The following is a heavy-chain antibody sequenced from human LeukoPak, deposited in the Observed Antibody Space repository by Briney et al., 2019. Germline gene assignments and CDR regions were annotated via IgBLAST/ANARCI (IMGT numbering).Heavy chain of an antibody. V-gene: IGHV3-30*03. CDR3: ARHLRGVRGTFDY. CDR1: GFTFSSYS. D-gene: IGHD3-10*01. J-gene: IGHJ4*02. CDR2: ISYDGSNK. Sequence: GGSLRLSCAASGFTFSSYSMNWVRQAPGKGLEWVAVISYDGSNKYYADSVRGRFTISRDNAKNSLYLQMNSLRAEDTATYFCARHLRGVRGTFDYWGQGTLVTVSS.